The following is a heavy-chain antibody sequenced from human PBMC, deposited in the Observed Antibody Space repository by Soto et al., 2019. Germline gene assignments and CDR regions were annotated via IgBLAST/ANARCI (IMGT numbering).Heavy chain of an antibody. D-gene: IGHD2-2*01. CDR2: INAGNGNT. Sequence: ASVKVSCKASGYSFTAYAMHWVRQAPGQRPEWMGWINAGNGNTKYSQKLQGRITFSRDTSASTVYMELSSLRFEDRAVYYCAIAAYCSSSTCYDAFDIWRQGTMVTVSS. J-gene: IGHJ3*02. CDR1: GYSFTAYA. CDR3: AIAAYCSSSTCYDAFDI. V-gene: IGHV1-3*01.